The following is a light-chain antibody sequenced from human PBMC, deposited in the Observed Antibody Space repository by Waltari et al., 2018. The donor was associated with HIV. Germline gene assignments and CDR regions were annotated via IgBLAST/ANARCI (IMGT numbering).Light chain of an antibody. CDR1: NSDIGGYNS. J-gene: IGLJ3*02. V-gene: IGLV2-14*01. Sequence: QSALTQPASVSGPPGQSITISCTGTNSDIGGYNSVSWYQQHPGKAPKLLIYEVTHRPSGISYRFSGSKSGNTASMTISGLQAEDEADYYCSSYTTTTTILFGGGTKVTVL. CDR3: SSYTTTTTIL. CDR2: EVT.